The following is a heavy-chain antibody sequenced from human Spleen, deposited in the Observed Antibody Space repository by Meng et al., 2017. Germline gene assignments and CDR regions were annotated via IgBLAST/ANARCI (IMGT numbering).Heavy chain of an antibody. Sequence: QVQLQQWGAGLLKPSETLSLTCAVYGGSFSGYYWTWIRQPPGKGLELIGEINHKGSTVYNPSLKSRVTISIDTSKNQFFLKLTSVTAADTAVYYCASVELSTVTRLDYWGQGTLVTVSS. CDR1: GGSFSGYY. D-gene: IGHD4-17*01. J-gene: IGHJ4*02. CDR2: INHKGST. CDR3: ASVELSTVTRLDY. V-gene: IGHV4-34*01.